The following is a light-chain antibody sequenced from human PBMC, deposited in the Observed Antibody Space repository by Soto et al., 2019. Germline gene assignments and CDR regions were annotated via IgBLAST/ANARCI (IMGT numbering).Light chain of an antibody. V-gene: IGLV2-8*01. Sequence: QSVLTQPPSASGSPGQSVTISCTGTSSDVGGYNYVSWYQQHPGKAPKLMIYEVSKRPSWVPDRFSGSKSGNTASLTVSGLQAEDEADYYCSSYAGSNNWGVFGTGTKVTVL. CDR2: EVS. CDR3: SSYAGSNNWGV. CDR1: SSDVGGYNY. J-gene: IGLJ1*01.